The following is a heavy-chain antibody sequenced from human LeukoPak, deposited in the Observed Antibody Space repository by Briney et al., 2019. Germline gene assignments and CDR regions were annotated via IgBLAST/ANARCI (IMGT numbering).Heavy chain of an antibody. D-gene: IGHD5-24*01. CDR2: IYYSGST. V-gene: IGHV4-59*01. CDR1: GGSISSYY. J-gene: IGHJ4*02. CDR3: ARGVDGYNSYNC. Sequence: SETLSLTCTVSGGSISSYYWTWIRQSPGKGLEWIGYIYYSGSTSYNPSLKSRVTISVDTSKNQFSMKLSSVTAADTAVYYCARGVDGYNSYNCWGQGTLVTVSS.